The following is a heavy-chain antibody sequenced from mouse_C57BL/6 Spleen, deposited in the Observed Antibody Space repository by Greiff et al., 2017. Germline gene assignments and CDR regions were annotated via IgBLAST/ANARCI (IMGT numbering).Heavy chain of an antibody. Sequence: VQLQQPGAELVKPGASVKLSCKASGYTFTSYWMHWVKQRPGQGLEWIGMIHPNSGSTNYNEKFKSKATLTVDKSSSTAYMQLSSLTSEDSAVYYCARSGYYGSSYYFDYWGQGTTLTVSS. CDR3: ARSGYYGSSYYFDY. CDR2: IHPNSGST. D-gene: IGHD1-1*01. CDR1: GYTFTSYW. V-gene: IGHV1-64*01. J-gene: IGHJ2*01.